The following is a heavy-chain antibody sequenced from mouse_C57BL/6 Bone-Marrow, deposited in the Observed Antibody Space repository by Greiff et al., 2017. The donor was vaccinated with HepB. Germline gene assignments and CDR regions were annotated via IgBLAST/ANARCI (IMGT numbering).Heavy chain of an antibody. CDR2: IHPNSGST. D-gene: IGHD1-1*01. V-gene: IGHV1-64*01. J-gene: IGHJ2*01. CDR3: ARSCTVITTVVA. CDR1: GYTFTSYW. Sequence: QVQLQQPGAELVKPGASVKLSCKASGYTFTSYWMHWVKQRPGQGLEWIGMIHPNSGSTNYNEKFKSKATLTVDKSSSTAYMQLSSLTSEDSAVYYCARSCTVITTVVAWGQGTTLTVSS.